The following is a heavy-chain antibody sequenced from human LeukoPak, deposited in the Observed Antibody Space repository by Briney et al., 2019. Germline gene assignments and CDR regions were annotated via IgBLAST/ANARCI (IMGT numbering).Heavy chain of an antibody. CDR1: GFTFSSYW. V-gene: IGHV3-7*01. CDR3: ARNPAWFWGDAFDI. Sequence: GGSLRLSCAASGFTFSSYWMSWVRQAPGKGLEWVANIKQDGSEKYYVDSVKGRFTISRDNAKNSLYLQMNSLRAEDTAVYYCARNPAWFWGDAFDIWGQGTMVTVSS. D-gene: IGHD3-16*01. CDR2: IKQDGSEK. J-gene: IGHJ3*02.